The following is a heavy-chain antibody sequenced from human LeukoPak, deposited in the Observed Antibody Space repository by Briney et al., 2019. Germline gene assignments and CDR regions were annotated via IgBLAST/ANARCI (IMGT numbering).Heavy chain of an antibody. CDR2: IYYSGST. V-gene: IGHV4-39*01. CDR3: ARHSAVAGTGY. D-gene: IGHD6-19*01. Sequence: SETLSLTCTVSGGSISSSSYYWGWIRQPPGKGLEWIGSIYYSGSTYYNPSLKSRVTLSVDTSKNQFSLKLSSVTAADTAVYYCARHSAVAGTGYWGQGTLVTVSS. CDR1: GGSISSSSYY. J-gene: IGHJ4*02.